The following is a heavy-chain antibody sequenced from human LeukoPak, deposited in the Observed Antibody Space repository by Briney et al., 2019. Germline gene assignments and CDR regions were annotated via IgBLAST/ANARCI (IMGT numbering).Heavy chain of an antibody. CDR1: GFTFSSYA. V-gene: IGHV3-23*01. Sequence: PAGSLRLSCAASGFTFSSYAMSWVRQAPGKGLEWVSAICGSGGSTYYADSVKGRFTISSDNSKNTLYLQMNSLRAEDTGVYYCAKTSWDIVVVPAAIYYYYYGMDVWGQGTTVTVSS. J-gene: IGHJ6*02. D-gene: IGHD2-2*01. CDR2: ICGSGGST. CDR3: AKTSWDIVVVPAAIYYYYYGMDV.